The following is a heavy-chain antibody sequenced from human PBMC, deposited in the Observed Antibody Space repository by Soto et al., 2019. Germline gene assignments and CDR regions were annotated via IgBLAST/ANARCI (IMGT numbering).Heavy chain of an antibody. D-gene: IGHD6-13*01. J-gene: IGHJ6*02. V-gene: IGHV5-10-1*01. CDR2: IDPSDSYT. CDR1: GYSFTSYW. CDR3: ARHPYSSSWYDLQHYYYYGMDV. Sequence: RGESLKISCKGSGYSFTSYWISWVCQMPGKGLEWMGRIDPSDSYTNYSPSFQGHVTISADKSISTAYLQWSSLKASDTAMYYCARHPYSSSWYDLQHYYYYGMDVWGQGTKVTVSS.